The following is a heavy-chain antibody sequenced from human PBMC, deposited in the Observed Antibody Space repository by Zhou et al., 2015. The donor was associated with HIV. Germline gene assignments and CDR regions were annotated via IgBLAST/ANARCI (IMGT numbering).Heavy chain of an antibody. V-gene: IGHV1-69*06. D-gene: IGHD2-15*01. Sequence: QVQLVQSGAEVKKPGSSVKVSCKASGGTFSSYAISWVRQAPGQGLEWMGGIIPIFGTANYAQKFQGRVTITADKSTSTAYMELSSLRSEDTAVYYCAREEGCSGGSCYSGFDYWGQGTLVTVSS. J-gene: IGHJ4*02. CDR3: AREEGCSGGSCYSGFDY. CDR2: IIPIFGTA. CDR1: GGTFSSYA.